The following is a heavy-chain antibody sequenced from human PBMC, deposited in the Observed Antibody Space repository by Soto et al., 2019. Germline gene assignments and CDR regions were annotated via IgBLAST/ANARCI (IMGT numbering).Heavy chain of an antibody. Sequence: GESLKISCKGSGYSFTSYWIGWVRQMPGKGLEWMGIIYPGDSDTRYSPSFQGQVTISADKSISTAYLQWSSLKASDTAMYYCATSTMVREKNDAFDIWGQGTMVTVSS. D-gene: IGHD3-10*01. CDR3: ATSTMVREKNDAFDI. J-gene: IGHJ3*02. V-gene: IGHV5-51*01. CDR1: GYSFTSYW. CDR2: IYPGDSDT.